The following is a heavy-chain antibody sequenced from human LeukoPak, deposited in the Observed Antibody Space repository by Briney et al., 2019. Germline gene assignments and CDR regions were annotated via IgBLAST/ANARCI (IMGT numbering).Heavy chain of an antibody. J-gene: IGHJ4*02. D-gene: IGHD3-10*01. Sequence: NTSETLSLICTVSGGSISSSSYYWGWIRQPPGKGLEWIGSIYYSGSTYYNPSLKSRLTISVDTSKNHFSLKLSSVTAADTAVYYCAREWGYGSGSYKYFDYWGQGTLVTVSS. CDR2: IYYSGST. V-gene: IGHV4-39*02. CDR3: AREWGYGSGSYKYFDY. CDR1: GGSISSSSYY.